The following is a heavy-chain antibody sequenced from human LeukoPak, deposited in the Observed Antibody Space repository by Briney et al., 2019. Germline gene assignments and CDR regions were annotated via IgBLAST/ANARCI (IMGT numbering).Heavy chain of an antibody. CDR1: GGSISSGSYY. J-gene: IGHJ6*02. D-gene: IGHD5-18*01. V-gene: IGHV4-61*02. Sequence: SETLSLTCTVSGGSISSGSYYWSWIRQPAGKGLEWIGRIYTSGSTNYNPSLKSRVTISVNTSKNQFYLKLSSVTAADTAVYYCARAGVERDSYGYDIYYGMDVWGQGTTVTVSS. CDR2: IYTSGST. CDR3: ARAGVERDSYGYDIYYGMDV.